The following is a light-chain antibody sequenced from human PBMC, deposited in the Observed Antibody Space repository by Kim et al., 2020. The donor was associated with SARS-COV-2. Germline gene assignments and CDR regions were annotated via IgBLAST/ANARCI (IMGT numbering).Light chain of an antibody. Sequence: EIVLTQSPGTLSLSPGERATLSCRVSQSISSTYLAWYQQKPGQAPRLLINGASNRAPGIPDRFTGSGSGTDFTLTISRLEPEDFAVYYCQQFGSSVWTFGQGTKLEIK. V-gene: IGKV3-20*01. CDR3: QQFGSSVWT. J-gene: IGKJ1*01. CDR2: GAS. CDR1: QSISSTY.